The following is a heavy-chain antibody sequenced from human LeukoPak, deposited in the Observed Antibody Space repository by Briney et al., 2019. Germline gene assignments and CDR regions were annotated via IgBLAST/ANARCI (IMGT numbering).Heavy chain of an antibody. Sequence: ASVKVSCKASGYTFTTYDITWVRQAPGQGLEWMGWMNPNSGNTAYAQKFQGRVTITRNTSISTAYMELSSLRSEDTAGYYCAREDYYDSGSNDYWGQGTLVTVSS. CDR3: AREDYYDSGSNDY. J-gene: IGHJ4*02. V-gene: IGHV1-8*03. CDR2: MNPNSGNT. D-gene: IGHD3-22*01. CDR1: GYTFTTYD.